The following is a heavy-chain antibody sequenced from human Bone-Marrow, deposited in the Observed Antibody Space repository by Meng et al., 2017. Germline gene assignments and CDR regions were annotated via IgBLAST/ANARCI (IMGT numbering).Heavy chain of an antibody. J-gene: IGHJ4*02. V-gene: IGHV3-15*01. CDR1: GFYFLNAY. Sequence: EVQLVGSGGGLVTPGESLRLSCAASGFYFLNAYMSWARQAPGKGLEWVGRIKSNPDGGTIDYAAAVKGRFTISRDDSKNMVYLQMNSLKSEDTAVYYCFGHIDYWGQGTLVTVSS. CDR3: FGHIDY. D-gene: IGHD3-16*01. CDR2: IKSNPDGGTI.